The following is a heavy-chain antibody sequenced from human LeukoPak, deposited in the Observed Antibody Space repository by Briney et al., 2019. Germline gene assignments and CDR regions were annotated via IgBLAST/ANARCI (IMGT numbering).Heavy chain of an antibody. Sequence: ASVKVSCKASGYTFTSHHMHWVRQAPGQGLEWMGEINPSGGSTSYTQKFRGRVTMTRDMSTSTVYMELSSLRSDDTAVYYCARDGIYGSGSYYEISWFDPWGQGTLVTVSS. CDR3: ARDGIYGSGSYYEISWFDP. D-gene: IGHD3-10*01. CDR2: INPSGGST. J-gene: IGHJ5*02. V-gene: IGHV1-46*01. CDR1: GYTFTSHH.